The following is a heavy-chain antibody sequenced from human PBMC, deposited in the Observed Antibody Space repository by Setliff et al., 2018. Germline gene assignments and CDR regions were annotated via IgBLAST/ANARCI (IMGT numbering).Heavy chain of an antibody. V-gene: IGHV7-4-1*02. CDR3: ARASRFGTIRYRGDYYMDV. J-gene: IGHJ6*03. CDR1: GYNFITFG. D-gene: IGHD3-10*01. CDR2: INTNTGNP. Sequence: ASVKVSCKTSGYNFITFGLSWVRQAPGQGLEYMGWINTNTGNPSYAQGFTGRFVFSLDTSVSTAYLQISSLKAEDTAVYYCARASRFGTIRYRGDYYMDVWGKGTTVTVSS.